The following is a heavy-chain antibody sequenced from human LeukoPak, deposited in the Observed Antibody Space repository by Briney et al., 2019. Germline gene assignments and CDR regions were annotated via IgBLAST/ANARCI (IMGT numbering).Heavy chain of an antibody. V-gene: IGHV3-53*01. D-gene: IGHD4-17*01. CDR2: IYTLDDT. Sequence: GGSLRLSCAVSGFSLSVNYMSWVRQAPGKGLEWVSIIYTLDDTFYADSVKGRFTISRDYSKNTLSLQMSSLRVEDTAIYYCARVGPPYGDQPFDYWGQGALVTVSS. CDR1: GFSLSVNY. J-gene: IGHJ4*02. CDR3: ARVGPPYGDQPFDY.